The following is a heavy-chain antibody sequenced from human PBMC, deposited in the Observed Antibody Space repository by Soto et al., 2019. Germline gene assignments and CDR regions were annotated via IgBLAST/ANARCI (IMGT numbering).Heavy chain of an antibody. CDR1: GGTFSSYA. CDR2: IIPIFGTA. V-gene: IGHV1-69*13. D-gene: IGHD3-10*01. Sequence: SVKVSCKASGGTFSSYAISWVRQAPGQGLEWMGGIIPIFGTANYAQKFQGRVTITADESTSTAYMELSSLRSEDTAVYYCARDPLPGSRKDCFDYWGQGTLVTVSS. CDR3: ARDPLPGSRKDCFDY. J-gene: IGHJ4*02.